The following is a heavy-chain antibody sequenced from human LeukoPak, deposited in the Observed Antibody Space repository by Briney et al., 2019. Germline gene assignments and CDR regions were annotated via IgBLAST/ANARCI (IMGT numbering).Heavy chain of an antibody. Sequence: PSETLSLTCTVYGGSFSGYYWSWIRQPPGKGLEWIGEINQSGSTNYNPSLKSRVTISIDTSKNQFSLKLSSVTAADTAVYHCVGGERDGAWGQGTLVTVSS. V-gene: IGHV4-34*01. CDR1: GGSFSGYY. J-gene: IGHJ5*02. CDR3: VGGERDGA. CDR2: INQSGST. D-gene: IGHD4-17*01.